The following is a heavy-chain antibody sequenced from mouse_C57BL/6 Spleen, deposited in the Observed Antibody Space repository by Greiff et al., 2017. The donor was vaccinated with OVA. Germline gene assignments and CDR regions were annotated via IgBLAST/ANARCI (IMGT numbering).Heavy chain of an antibody. D-gene: IGHD2-4*01. CDR1: GYTFTDYY. Sequence: VQLQQSGPELVKPGASVKISCKASGYTFTDYYMNWVKQSHGKSLEWIGDINPNNGGTSYNQKFKGKATLTVDKSSSTAYMELRSLTSEDSAVYYCARDDYDVHYYAMDYWGQGTSVTVSS. J-gene: IGHJ4*01. CDR2: INPNNGGT. CDR3: ARDDYDVHYYAMDY. V-gene: IGHV1-26*01.